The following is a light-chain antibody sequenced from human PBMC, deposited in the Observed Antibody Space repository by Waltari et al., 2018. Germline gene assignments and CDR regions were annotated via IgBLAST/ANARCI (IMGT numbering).Light chain of an antibody. CDR2: HDT. Sequence: SYELTQPPSVSVSPGQTASITCSGDILGNKYASWYQQKPGQSPLLVIYHDTKRPSWTPERFSGSKSGNAAALTISGTQAIDEADYYCQALGTGAWVFGGGTKLTVL. CDR3: QALGTGAWV. CDR1: ILGNKY. V-gene: IGLV3-1*01. J-gene: IGLJ3*02.